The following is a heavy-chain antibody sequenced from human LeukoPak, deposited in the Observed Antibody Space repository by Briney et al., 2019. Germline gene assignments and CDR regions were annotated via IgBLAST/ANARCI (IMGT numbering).Heavy chain of an antibody. J-gene: IGHJ3*02. CDR3: ARVGSTDGPHAFDI. D-gene: IGHD2-21*02. CDR2: INSDGRMT. CDR1: GFTFSSYW. V-gene: IGHV3-74*01. Sequence: PGGSLRLSCAASGFTFSSYWMDWVRQAPGKGLVWVSGINSDGRMTRYAESVKGRFTISRVNAKNTLYLQMNSLRAEDTSVYYCARVGSTDGPHAFDIWGQGTMVTLSS.